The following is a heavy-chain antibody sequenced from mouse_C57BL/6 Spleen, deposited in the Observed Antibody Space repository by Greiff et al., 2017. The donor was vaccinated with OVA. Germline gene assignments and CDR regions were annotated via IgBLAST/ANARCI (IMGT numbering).Heavy chain of an antibody. J-gene: IGHJ4*01. V-gene: IGHV1-26*01. CDR3: ARGIYYGNYVGAMDY. CDR2: INPNNGGT. CDR1: GYTFTDYY. D-gene: IGHD2-1*01. Sequence: VQLQQSGPELVKPGASVKISCKASGYTFTDYYMNWVKQSHGKSLEWIGDINPNNGGTSYNQKFKGKATLTVDKSSSTAYMELRSLTSEDSAVYYCARGIYYGNYVGAMDYWGQGTSVTVSS.